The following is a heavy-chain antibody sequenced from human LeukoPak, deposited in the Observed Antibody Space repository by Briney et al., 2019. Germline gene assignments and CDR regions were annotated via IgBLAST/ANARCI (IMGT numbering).Heavy chain of an antibody. CDR2: ISGSGGST. CDR3: ARDNYAARPFDY. D-gene: IGHD6-6*01. CDR1: GFTFSSYG. Sequence: GGSLRLSCAASGFTFSSYGMSWVRQAPGKGLEWVSAISGSGGSTYYADSVKGRFTISRDNAKNSLYLQMNSLRAEDTAVYYCARDNYAARPFDYWGQGTLVTVSS. J-gene: IGHJ4*02. V-gene: IGHV3-23*01.